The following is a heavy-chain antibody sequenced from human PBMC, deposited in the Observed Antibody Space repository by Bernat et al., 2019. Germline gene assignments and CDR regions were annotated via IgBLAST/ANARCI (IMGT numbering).Heavy chain of an antibody. CDR2: IKQDGSEK. D-gene: IGHD4-17*01. J-gene: IGHJ3*02. CDR1: GFTFSSYW. CDR3: ARGGTKMTTVTTVI. V-gene: IGHV3-7*03. Sequence: VQLVESGGGVVQPGRSLRLSCAASGFTFSSYWMSWVRQAPGKGLEWVANIKQDGSEKYYVDSVKGRFTISRDNAKNSLYLQMNSLRAEDTAVYYCARGGTKMTTVTTVIWGQGTMVTVSS.